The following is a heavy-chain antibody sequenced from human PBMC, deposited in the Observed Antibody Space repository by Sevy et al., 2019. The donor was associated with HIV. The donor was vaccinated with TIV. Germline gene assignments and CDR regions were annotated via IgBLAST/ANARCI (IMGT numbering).Heavy chain of an antibody. CDR1: GYSFTSYW. D-gene: IGHD4-17*01. J-gene: IGHJ4*02. V-gene: IGHV5-51*01. CDR2: IYPGDSDT. Sequence: GESLKISCKGSGYSFTSYWIAWVRQMPGKGLEWMGIIYPGDSDTRDSPPFQGQVTISADKSISTACLQWNSLKASDNAIYYCARQVEGYGHYPNYFDSWGQGTLVTVSS. CDR3: ARQVEGYGHYPNYFDS.